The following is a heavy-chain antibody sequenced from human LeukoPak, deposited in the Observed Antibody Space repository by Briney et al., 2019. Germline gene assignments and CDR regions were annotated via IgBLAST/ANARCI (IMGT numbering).Heavy chain of an antibody. CDR1: GFTFSSYA. CDR3: AKCGVSTVSEFDY. J-gene: IGHJ4*02. D-gene: IGHD4-17*01. Sequence: PGGSLRLSCAASGFTFSSYAMSWVRQAPGKGLEWDSGISGSGASADYADSGKSRFTISRDNSRNTLFLQINSLRVEDTAVYYCAKCGVSTVSEFDYWGQGTLVTVSS. CDR2: ISGSGASA. V-gene: IGHV3-23*01.